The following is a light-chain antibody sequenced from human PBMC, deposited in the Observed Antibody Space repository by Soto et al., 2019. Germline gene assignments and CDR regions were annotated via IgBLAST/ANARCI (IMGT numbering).Light chain of an antibody. Sequence: EIVMTQSPVTLSASPGESATLSCRASQSVDNNVAWYQQKPGQAPRLLIVGSFARATGIPARFSGSGSGSDFTLTISRLEPEDFAVYYCQHYGSLPPYNFGRGTKVDIK. CDR1: QSVDNN. CDR2: GSF. J-gene: IGKJ2*01. V-gene: IGKV3-15*01. CDR3: QHYGSLPPYN.